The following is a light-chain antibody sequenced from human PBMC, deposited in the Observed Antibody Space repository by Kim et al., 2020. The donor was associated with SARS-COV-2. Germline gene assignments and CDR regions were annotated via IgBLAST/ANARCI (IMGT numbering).Light chain of an antibody. CDR1: SSDVGAYNY. CDR3: CSYAGRYTLL. J-gene: IGLJ2*01. Sequence: GQSITISCTGTSSDVGAYNYVSWYQQHPGKAPKLLIYDVSKRPSGVPDHFSGSKSGNAASLTISGLQAEDEAEYYCCSYAGRYTLLFGGGTQLTVL. V-gene: IGLV2-11*01. CDR2: DVS.